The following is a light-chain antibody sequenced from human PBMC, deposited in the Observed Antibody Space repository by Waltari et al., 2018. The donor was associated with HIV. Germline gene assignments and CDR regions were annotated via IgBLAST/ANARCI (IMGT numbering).Light chain of an antibody. CDR3: QSYDSSLSARYV. CDR1: SSIIGAGYA. V-gene: IGLV1-40*01. J-gene: IGLJ1*01. Sequence: QSVLTQPPSVSGAPGQRVTISCTGSSSIIGAGYAVHWDQQLPGTAPNLLIYGNGNRPSGVPDRCSGSKSGTSASLAITGLQAEDEADYYCQSYDSSLSARYVFGTGTKVTVL. CDR2: GNG.